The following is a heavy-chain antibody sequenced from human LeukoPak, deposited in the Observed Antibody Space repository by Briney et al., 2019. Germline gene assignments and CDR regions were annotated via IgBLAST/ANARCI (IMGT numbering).Heavy chain of an antibody. V-gene: IGHV3-66*01. CDR2: IYSGGST. Sequence: GGSRRLSCAASGFTVSSNYMSWVRQAPGKGLEWVSVIYSGGSTYYADSVKGRFTISRDSSKNTLYLQMNSLRAADTAVYYCARTPITMVRGAKGYYYGMDVWGQGTTVTVSS. J-gene: IGHJ6*02. CDR1: GFTVSSNY. D-gene: IGHD3-10*01. CDR3: ARTPITMVRGAKGYYYGMDV.